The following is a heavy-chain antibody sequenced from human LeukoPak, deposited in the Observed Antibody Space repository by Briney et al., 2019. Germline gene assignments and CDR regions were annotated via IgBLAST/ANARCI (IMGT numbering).Heavy chain of an antibody. D-gene: IGHD3-22*01. J-gene: IGHJ4*02. CDR2: INHSGST. CDR3: ASLTYYYDSSGYYYPLGFDY. CDR1: GGSFSGYY. V-gene: IGHV4-34*01. Sequence: SETLSLTCAVYGGSFSGYYWSWIRQPPGKGLEWIGEINHSGSTNYNPSLKSRVTISVDTSKNQFSLKLSSVTAADTAVYYCASLTYYYDSSGYYYPLGFDYWGQGTLVTVSS.